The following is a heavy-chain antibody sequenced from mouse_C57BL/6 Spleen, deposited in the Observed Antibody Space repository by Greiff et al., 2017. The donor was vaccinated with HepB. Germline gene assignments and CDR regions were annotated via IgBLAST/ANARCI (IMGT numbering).Heavy chain of an antibody. CDR3: ARSFYYDYPWFAY. CDR2: INPGSGGT. Sequence: QVQLKQSGAELVRPGTSVKVSCKASGYAFTNYLIEWVKQRPGQGLEWIGVINPGSGGTNYNEKFKGKATLTADKSSSTAYMQLSRLTSEDSAVYFCARSFYYDYPWFAYWGQGTLVTVSA. J-gene: IGHJ3*01. V-gene: IGHV1-54*01. D-gene: IGHD2-4*01. CDR1: GYAFTNYL.